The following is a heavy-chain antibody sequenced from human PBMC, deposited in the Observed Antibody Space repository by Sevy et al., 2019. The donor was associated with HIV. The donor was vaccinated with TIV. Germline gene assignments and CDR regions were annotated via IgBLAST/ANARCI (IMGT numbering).Heavy chain of an antibody. V-gene: IGHV3-48*02. CDR1: GLNFSKYS. J-gene: IGHJ6*02. Sequence: GGSLRLSCAASGLNFSKYSFNWVRQAPEKGLEWISHISRSGTTTYYAESVKGRFTVSRDNAKNSLYLQMSSLRDEDTAVYYCARDYDFWSGYTALSYYGLSYYYGMDVWGQGTTVTVSS. CDR2: ISRSGTTT. D-gene: IGHD3-3*01. CDR3: ARDYDFWSGYTALSYYGLSYYYGMDV.